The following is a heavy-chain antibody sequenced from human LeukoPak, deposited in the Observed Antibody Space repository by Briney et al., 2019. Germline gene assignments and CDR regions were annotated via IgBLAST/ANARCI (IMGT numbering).Heavy chain of an antibody. J-gene: IGHJ5*02. CDR2: IYYSGST. CDR3: ARLRGVVISTTGFDP. CDR1: GGSFSGYY. D-gene: IGHD3-22*01. V-gene: IGHV4-34*01. Sequence: SETLSLTCAVYGGSFSGYYWSWIRQPPGKGLEWIGSIYYSGSTYYNPSLKSRVTISVDTSKNQFSLKLSSVTAADTAVYYCARLRGVVISTTGFDPWGQGTLVTVSS.